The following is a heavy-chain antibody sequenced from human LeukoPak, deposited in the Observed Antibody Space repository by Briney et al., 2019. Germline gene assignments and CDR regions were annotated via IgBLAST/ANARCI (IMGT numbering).Heavy chain of an antibody. CDR3: ARDGPRLEAFDI. CDR1: GYTFTSYA. J-gene: IGHJ3*02. Sequence: ASVKVSCKASGYTFTSYAMHWVRQAPGQRLEWMGWINAGNGNTKYSQKFQGRVTITRDTSASTAYMELSSLRSEDTAVHYCARDGPRLEAFDIWGQGTMVTVSS. CDR2: INAGNGNT. V-gene: IGHV1-3*01.